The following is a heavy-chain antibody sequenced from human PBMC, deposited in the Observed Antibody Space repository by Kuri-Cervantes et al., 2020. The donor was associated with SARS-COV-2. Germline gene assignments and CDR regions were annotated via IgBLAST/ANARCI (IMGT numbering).Heavy chain of an antibody. D-gene: IGHD3-10*01. CDR3: ARTGYYGSGSDNWFDP. CDR1: GGTFSGYA. CDR2: IIPIFGTA. J-gene: IGHJ5*02. Sequence: SVKVSCKASGGTFSGYAICWVRQAPGQGLEWMGGIIPIFGTANYAQKFQGRVTITTDESTSTAYMELSSLRSEDTAVYYCARTGYYGSGSDNWFDPWGQGTLVTVSS. V-gene: IGHV1-69*05.